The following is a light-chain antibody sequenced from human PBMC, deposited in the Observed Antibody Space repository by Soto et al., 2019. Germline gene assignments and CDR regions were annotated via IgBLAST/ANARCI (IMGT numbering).Light chain of an antibody. Sequence: QSVLTQPRSVSGSPGQSVTISCTRTSSDVGAYNYVSWYQQHPGKAPKFMIYDVSKRPSGVPDRFSGSKSGNTASLTISGLQAEDEADYYCCSYAGTYSYVFGTGTKVTVL. J-gene: IGLJ1*01. V-gene: IGLV2-11*01. CDR2: DVS. CDR1: SSDVGAYNY. CDR3: CSYAGTYSYV.